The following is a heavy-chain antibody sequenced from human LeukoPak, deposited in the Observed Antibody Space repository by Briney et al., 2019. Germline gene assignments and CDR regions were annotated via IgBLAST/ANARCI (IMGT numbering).Heavy chain of an antibody. CDR1: GGSISSSSYY. V-gene: IGHV4-39*01. CDR2: IYYSGST. Sequence: PSETLSLTCTVSGGSISSSSYYWGWIRQPPGKGLEWIGSIYYSGSTYYNPSLKSRVTISVDTSKNQFSLKLRSVTAADTAVYYCARHVSYNSGWADYWGQGTLVTVSS. CDR3: ARHVSYNSGWADY. J-gene: IGHJ4*02. D-gene: IGHD6-19*01.